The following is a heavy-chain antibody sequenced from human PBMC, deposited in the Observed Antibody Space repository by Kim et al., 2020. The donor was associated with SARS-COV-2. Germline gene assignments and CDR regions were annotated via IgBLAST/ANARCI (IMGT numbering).Heavy chain of an antibody. Sequence: GGSLRLSCAASGFTFSSYAMHWVRQAPGKGLEWVAVISYDGSNKYYVDSVKGRFTISRDNSKNTLYLQMNSLRAEDTAVDYCARGSVPGYYYDSSGWFAFDLWGQGTMVTVSS. J-gene: IGHJ3*01. V-gene: IGHV3-30*04. CDR3: ARGSVPGYYYDSSGWFAFDL. D-gene: IGHD3-22*01. CDR2: ISYDGSNK. CDR1: GFTFSSYA.